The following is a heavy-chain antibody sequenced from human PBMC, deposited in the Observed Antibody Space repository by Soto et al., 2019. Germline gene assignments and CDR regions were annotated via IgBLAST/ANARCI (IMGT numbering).Heavy chain of an antibody. Sequence: QVQLQESGPGPVKPSGTLSVTCAVSGGSISSSNWWTWVRQPPGKGLEWIGEIYHSGTTNYNPSLKSRVVISGDRSRNHLSLTLSSVTAADTAVYYCAIPATSDFDYWGQGILVTVSS. CDR1: GGSISSSNW. CDR3: AIPATSDFDY. D-gene: IGHD4-4*01. J-gene: IGHJ4*02. V-gene: IGHV4-4*02. CDR2: IYHSGTT.